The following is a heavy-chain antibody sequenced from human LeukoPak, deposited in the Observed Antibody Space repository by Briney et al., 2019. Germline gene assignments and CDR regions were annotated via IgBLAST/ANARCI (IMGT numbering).Heavy chain of an antibody. CDR3: ARQPDTVTPYNWFDP. V-gene: IGHV4-39*01. D-gene: IGHD4-17*01. CDR1: GGSISSSSYY. J-gene: IGHJ5*02. Sequence: PSETLSLTCTVSGGSISSSSYYWGWLRQPPGTGVEWIGSISYSGNTYFNPSLKSRVTISADTSKNQFSLKLTSVTAADTAVYYCARQPDTVTPYNWFDPWGQGTLVTVSS. CDR2: ISYSGNT.